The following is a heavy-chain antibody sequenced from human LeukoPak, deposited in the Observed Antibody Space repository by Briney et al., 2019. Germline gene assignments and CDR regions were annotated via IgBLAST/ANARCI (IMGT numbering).Heavy chain of an antibody. CDR3: AAGGYDILTGYYEFDP. V-gene: IGHV1-58*01. CDR2: IVVGSGNT. Sequence: TSVKVSCKASGFTFTSSAVQWVRQARGRRLEWIGWIVVGSGNTNYAQKFQERVTITRDMSTSTAYMELSSLRSEDTAVYYCAAGGYDILTGYYEFDPWGQGTLVTVSS. J-gene: IGHJ5*02. D-gene: IGHD3-9*01. CDR1: GFTFTSSA.